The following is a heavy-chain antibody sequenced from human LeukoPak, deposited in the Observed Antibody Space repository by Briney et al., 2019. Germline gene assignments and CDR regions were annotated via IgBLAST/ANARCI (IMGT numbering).Heavy chain of an antibody. CDR1: GYTFTRYG. V-gene: IGHV1-18*01. Sequence: EASVKVSCKTSGYTFTRYGISWVRQAPGQGLEWMAWISGYNGNTKYEQKFQGRVTLTTDTSTSTADMELRSLRSDDTAVYYCARVGCSGGNCYSSADSWGQGTLVTVSS. J-gene: IGHJ4*02. CDR3: ARVGCSGGNCYSSADS. D-gene: IGHD2-15*01. CDR2: ISGYNGNT.